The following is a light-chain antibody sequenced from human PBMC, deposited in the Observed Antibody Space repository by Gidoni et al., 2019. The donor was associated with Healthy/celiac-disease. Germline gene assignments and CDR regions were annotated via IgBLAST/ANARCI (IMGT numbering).Light chain of an antibody. V-gene: IGKV1-5*03. J-gene: IGKJ1*01. CDR3: QQYNSYPWT. CDR2: KAS. Sequence: DIQMTHSPSTLSASVGDRLTITCRASQSISSWLAWYQQKPGKAPKLLIYKASSLESGVPSRFSGSGSGTEFTLTISSLQPDDFATYYCQQYNSYPWTFGQGTKVEIK. CDR1: QSISSW.